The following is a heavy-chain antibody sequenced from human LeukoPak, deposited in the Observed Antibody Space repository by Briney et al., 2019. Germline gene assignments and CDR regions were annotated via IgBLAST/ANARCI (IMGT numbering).Heavy chain of an antibody. Sequence: GRSLRLSCAASGFTFSSYAMHWVRQAPGKGLEWVAVISYDGSNKYYADSVKGRFTISRDNSKNTLYLQMNSLRAEDTAVYYCARSRAEGYYDSSGYLDYWGQGTLVTVSS. CDR3: ARSRAEGYYDSSGYLDY. V-gene: IGHV3-30*14. CDR2: ISYDGSNK. J-gene: IGHJ4*02. CDR1: GFTFSSYA. D-gene: IGHD3-22*01.